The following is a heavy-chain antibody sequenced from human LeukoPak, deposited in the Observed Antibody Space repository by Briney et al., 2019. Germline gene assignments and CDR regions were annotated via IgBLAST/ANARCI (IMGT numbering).Heavy chain of an antibody. J-gene: IGHJ6*03. Sequence: GSLRLSCAASGFTFSSYEMNGVRQAPGKGLEGGSYISSSGSTIYYADSVKGRFTISRDNAKNSLYVQMNSLRAEDTAVYYCARGVPGYCSGTSCYKDYYYMDVWGKGTTVTVSS. CDR1: GFTFSSYE. D-gene: IGHD2-2*02. V-gene: IGHV3-48*03. CDR2: ISSSGSTI. CDR3: ARGVPGYCSGTSCYKDYYYMDV.